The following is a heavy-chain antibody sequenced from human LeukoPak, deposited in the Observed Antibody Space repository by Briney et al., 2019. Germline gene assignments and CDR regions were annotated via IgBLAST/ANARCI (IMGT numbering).Heavy chain of an antibody. J-gene: IGHJ3*02. CDR3: ASFKAAGTQAFDI. V-gene: IGHV3-21*01. CDR1: GFTFSSYS. Sequence: GGSLRLSCAASGFTFSSYSMNAVRHAPGKGLEWVSSIISSSSYIYYADSVKGRFTISRDNAKNSLYLQMNSLRAEDTAVYYCASFKAAGTQAFDIWGQGTMATVSS. CDR2: IISSSSYI. D-gene: IGHD6-13*01.